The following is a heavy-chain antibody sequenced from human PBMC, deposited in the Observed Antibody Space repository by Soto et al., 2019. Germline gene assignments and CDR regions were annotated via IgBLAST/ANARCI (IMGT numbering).Heavy chain of an antibody. V-gene: IGHV3-30-3*01. CDR2: ISYDGSNK. CDR3: ARGRGSGRDLMSYYYGMDV. J-gene: IGHJ6*02. D-gene: IGHD3-10*01. Sequence: GGSLRLSSAAAGFTFSSYAMHWVRQAPGKGLEWVAVISYDGSNKYYADSVKGRFTISRDNSKNTLYLQMNSLRAEDTAVYYCARGRGSGRDLMSYYYGMDVWGQGTTVTVSS. CDR1: GFTFSSYA.